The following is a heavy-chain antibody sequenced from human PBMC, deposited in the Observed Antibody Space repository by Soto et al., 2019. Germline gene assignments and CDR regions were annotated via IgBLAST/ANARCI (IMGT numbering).Heavy chain of an antibody. CDR2: IYYSGST. D-gene: IGHD1-26*01. J-gene: IGHJ6*03. CDR1: GGSISSYY. V-gene: IGHV4-59*08. Sequence: ASETLSLTCTVSGGSISSYYWSWIRQPPGKGLEWIGYIYYSGSTNYNPSLKSRVTISVDTSKNQFSLKLSSVTAADTAVYYCARTPIGPSPGLYYYYYMDVWGKGTTVTVSS. CDR3: ARTPIGPSPGLYYYYYMDV.